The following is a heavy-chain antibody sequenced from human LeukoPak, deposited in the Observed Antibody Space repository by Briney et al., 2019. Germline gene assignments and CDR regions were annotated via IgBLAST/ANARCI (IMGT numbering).Heavy chain of an antibody. V-gene: IGHV1-2*06. Sequence: ASVKVSCKASGYTFSGYYMNWVRQAPGQGLEWMGRIHPNSGDTKYAQKFQGRVTMTRDTSIGTAYLELSRLTSDDTAVYYCARDEDVGDCTTTSCGWFDPWGQGTLVTVSS. J-gene: IGHJ5*02. CDR1: GYTFSGYY. CDR2: IHPNSGDT. D-gene: IGHD2-2*01. CDR3: ARDEDVGDCTTTSCGWFDP.